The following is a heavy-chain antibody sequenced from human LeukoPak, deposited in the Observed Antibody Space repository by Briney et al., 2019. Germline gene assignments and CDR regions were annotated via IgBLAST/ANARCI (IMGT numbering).Heavy chain of an antibody. CDR3: ARDPLRYLRVGHYDY. CDR2: IDYDSSHI. J-gene: IGHJ4*02. CDR1: GFAFSTSA. D-gene: IGHD3-9*01. Sequence: GGSLRLSCAASGFAFSTSAMNCVRQVPGKGLEWVSSIDYDSSHIYYAASVRGRFTISRDNARNSVYLQMNSLRVEDTAVYYCARDPLRYLRVGHYDYWGQGTLVAVSS. V-gene: IGHV3-21*01.